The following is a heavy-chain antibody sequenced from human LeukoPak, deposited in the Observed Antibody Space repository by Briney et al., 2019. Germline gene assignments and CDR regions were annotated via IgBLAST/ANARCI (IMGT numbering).Heavy chain of an antibody. V-gene: IGHV3-21*01. D-gene: IGHD3-16*01. J-gene: IGHJ3*02. Sequence: GGSLRLSCAASGFTFSSYSMNWVRQAPGKGLEWVSSISSSSSYIYYADSVKGRFTISRDDAKNSLYLQMNSLRAEDTAVYYCARGRGKTPADAFDIWGQGTMVAVSS. CDR1: GFTFSSYS. CDR2: ISSSSSYI. CDR3: ARGRGKTPADAFDI.